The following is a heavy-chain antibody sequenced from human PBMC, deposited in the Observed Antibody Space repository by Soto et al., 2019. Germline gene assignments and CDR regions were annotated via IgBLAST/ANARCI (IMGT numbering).Heavy chain of an antibody. D-gene: IGHD6-19*01. Sequence: QVQLVQSGAEVKKPGSSVKVSCKASGGTFSSYTISWVRQAPGQGLEWMGRIIPILGIANYAQKFQGRVRIHAGXSTSTAYMELSSLRSEDTAVYYCARARSSGWYYDYWGQGTLVTVSS. J-gene: IGHJ4*02. CDR2: IIPILGIA. V-gene: IGHV1-69*02. CDR3: ARARSSGWYYDY. CDR1: GGTFSSYT.